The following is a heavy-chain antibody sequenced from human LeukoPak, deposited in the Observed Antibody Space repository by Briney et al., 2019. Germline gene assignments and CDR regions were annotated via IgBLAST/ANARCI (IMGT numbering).Heavy chain of an antibody. Sequence: GGSLRLSCAASGFTFSSAWMTWVRQAPGRGLEWVSVIYTGGGTVYADSVKGRFTISRDNFKNTVYLQMNSLRAEDTAVYFCARDLYDWGQGTLVTVSS. V-gene: IGHV3-66*01. D-gene: IGHD4-17*01. J-gene: IGHJ4*02. CDR1: GFTFSSAW. CDR2: IYTGGGT. CDR3: ARDLYD.